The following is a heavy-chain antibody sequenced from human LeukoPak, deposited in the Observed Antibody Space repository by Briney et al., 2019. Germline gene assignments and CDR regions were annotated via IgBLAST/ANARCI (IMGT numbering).Heavy chain of an antibody. CDR3: ARYYDFWSATTRNDAFDI. Sequence: GASVKVSCKASGYTFTSYYLHWVRQAPGQGLEWMGIINPRDGSTIYAQKFQGRVTMTRDMSTSTVYMELRSLRSDDTAVYYCARYYDFWSATTRNDAFDIWGQGTMVTVSS. V-gene: IGHV1-46*01. J-gene: IGHJ3*02. CDR2: INPRDGST. D-gene: IGHD3-3*01. CDR1: GYTFTSYY.